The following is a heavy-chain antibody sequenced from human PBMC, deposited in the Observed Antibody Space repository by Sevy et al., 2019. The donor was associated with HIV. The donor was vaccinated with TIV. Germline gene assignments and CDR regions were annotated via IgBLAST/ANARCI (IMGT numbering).Heavy chain of an antibody. J-gene: IGHJ4*02. V-gene: IGHV3-33*01. CDR1: GFTFSTYG. D-gene: IGHD3-16*01. CDR3: ARDLEFYDYGDSGPAFMPDY. Sequence: GGSLRLSCAASGFTFSTYGMHWVRQAPGKGLEWVAVMWLDGSNTYYADSVKGRFTISGDIAKNTLHLQMNSLRAEDTAVYYCARDLEFYDYGDSGPAFMPDYWGQGALVTVSS. CDR2: MWLDGSNT.